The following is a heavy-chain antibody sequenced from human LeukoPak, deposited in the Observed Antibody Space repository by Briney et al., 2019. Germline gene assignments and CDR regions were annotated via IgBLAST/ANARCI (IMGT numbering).Heavy chain of an antibody. V-gene: IGHV4-34*01. J-gene: IGHJ4*02. CDR1: GGSFSGYY. CDR3: ARQKCTSASCLTKNAFDI. Sequence: SETLSLTCAVYGGSFSGYYWSWIRQPPGKGLEWIGEINHSGSTNYNPSLESRVTISVDTSKNQFSLDLSSVTAADTAVYYCARQKCTSASCLTKNAFDIWGQGTLVTVSS. D-gene: IGHD2-2*01. CDR2: INHSGST.